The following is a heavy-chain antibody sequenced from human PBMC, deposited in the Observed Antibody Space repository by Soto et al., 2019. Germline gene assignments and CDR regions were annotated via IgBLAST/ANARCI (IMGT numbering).Heavy chain of an antibody. CDR3: ARDRTSNFWSGYYPVGTTHYYGMDV. CDR2: IYYSGST. D-gene: IGHD3-3*01. CDR1: GGSISSGGYY. V-gene: IGHV4-31*03. J-gene: IGHJ6*02. Sequence: QVQLQESGPGLVKPSQTLSLTCTVSGGSISSGGYYWSWIRQHPGKGREWIGYIYYSGSTYYNPSLKSRVTISVDTSKNQFSLKLSSVTAADTAVYYCARDRTSNFWSGYYPVGTTHYYGMDVWGQGTTVTVSS.